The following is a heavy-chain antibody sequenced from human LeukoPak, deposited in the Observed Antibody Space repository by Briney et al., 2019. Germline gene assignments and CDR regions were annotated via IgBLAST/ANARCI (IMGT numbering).Heavy chain of an antibody. CDR3: ARSGNYDSSGYYYVVHWYFDL. Sequence: SETLSLTCAVYGGSFSGYYWSWIRQPPGKGLEWIGEINHSGSTNYNPSLKSRVTMSVDTSKNQFSLKLSSVTAADTAVYYCARSGNYDSSGYYYVVHWYFDLWGRGTLVTVSS. V-gene: IGHV4-34*01. CDR2: INHSGST. CDR1: GGSFSGYY. J-gene: IGHJ2*01. D-gene: IGHD3-22*01.